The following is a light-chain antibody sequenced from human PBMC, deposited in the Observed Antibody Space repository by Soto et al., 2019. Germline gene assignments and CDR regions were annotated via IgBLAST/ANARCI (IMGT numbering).Light chain of an antibody. CDR1: SSDVGGHNF. CDR3: IPYTTTNTYV. J-gene: IGLJ1*01. CDR2: LVT. Sequence: QSALAQPASVSASPGQSITISCTGTSSDVGGHNFVSWYQHHPGKAPRLIIFLVTNRPSGVSNRFSASKSGSTASLTISGLQAEDEADYYCIPYTTTNTYVFGTGTKVTVL. V-gene: IGLV2-14*01.